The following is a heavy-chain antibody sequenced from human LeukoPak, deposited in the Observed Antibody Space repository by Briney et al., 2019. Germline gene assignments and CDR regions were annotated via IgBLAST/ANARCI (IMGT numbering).Heavy chain of an antibody. Sequence: GGSLRLSCAASGITFITSAMSWVRQAPGKGLEWVSAISGSGGSTYYADSVKGRFTISRDNSKNTLHLQMNSLRVEDTAVYYCAKVLRGTVVPYYDYWGQGTLVTVSS. J-gene: IGHJ4*02. CDR1: GITFITSA. V-gene: IGHV3-23*01. CDR2: ISGSGGST. D-gene: IGHD3-10*01. CDR3: AKVLRGTVVPYYDY.